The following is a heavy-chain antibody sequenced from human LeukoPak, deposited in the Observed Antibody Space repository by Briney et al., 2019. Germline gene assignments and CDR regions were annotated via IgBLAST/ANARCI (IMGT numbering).Heavy chain of an antibody. V-gene: IGHV4-39*01. CDR2: IYYSGSX. CDR3: XXXXXXXXXN. Sequence: XSXXYWGWIRQPXGXXVXWIGSIYYSGSXYYNPSLKSRVTISVXXSKNKFSLKLSSVTAAETAWYXXXXXXXXXXXNWGQGTLVTXSS. CDR1: XSXXY. J-gene: IGHJ1*01.